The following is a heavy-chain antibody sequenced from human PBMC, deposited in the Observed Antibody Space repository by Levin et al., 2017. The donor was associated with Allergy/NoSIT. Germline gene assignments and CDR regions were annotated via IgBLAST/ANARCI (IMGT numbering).Heavy chain of an antibody. CDR2: IYYSGTT. CDR3: ARHRPPAAGYFDY. Sequence: SQTLSLTCTVSGGSISSRSYYWGWIRQPPGKGLEWIGTIYYSGTTYYNPSLKSRVTISVDTSKNQFSLKLSSVTAADTAVYYCARHRPPAAGYFDYWGQGTLVTVSS. D-gene: IGHD6-13*01. V-gene: IGHV4-39*01. J-gene: IGHJ4*02. CDR1: GGSISSRSYY.